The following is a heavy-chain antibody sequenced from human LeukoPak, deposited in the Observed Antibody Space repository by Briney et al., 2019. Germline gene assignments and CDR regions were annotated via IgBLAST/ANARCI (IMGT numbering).Heavy chain of an antibody. Sequence: PGGSLRLSCAASGFTFDDYAMHWDRQAPGKGLEWVSLISGDGGSTYYADSVKGRFTISRDNSKNSLYLQMNSLRTEDTALYYCAKDGPYSGYDYTTGEPYYNWFDPWGQGTLVTVSS. V-gene: IGHV3-43*02. CDR2: ISGDGGST. CDR3: AKDGPYSGYDYTTGEPYYNWFDP. J-gene: IGHJ5*02. D-gene: IGHD5-12*01. CDR1: GFTFDDYA.